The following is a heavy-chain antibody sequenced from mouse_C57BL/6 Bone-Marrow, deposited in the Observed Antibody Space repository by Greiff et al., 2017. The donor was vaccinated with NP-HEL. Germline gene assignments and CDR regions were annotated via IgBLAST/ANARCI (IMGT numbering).Heavy chain of an antibody. J-gene: IGHJ3*01. V-gene: IGHV1-81*01. Sequence: VQGVESGAELARPGASVKLSCKASGYTFTSYGISWVKQRTGQGLEWIGEIYPRSGNTYYNEKFKGKATLTADKSSSTAYMELRNLTSEDSAVYFCARSRYSNYVCWGQGTLVTVSA. CDR3: ARSRYSNYVC. CDR1: GYTFTSYG. D-gene: IGHD2-5*01. CDR2: IYPRSGNT.